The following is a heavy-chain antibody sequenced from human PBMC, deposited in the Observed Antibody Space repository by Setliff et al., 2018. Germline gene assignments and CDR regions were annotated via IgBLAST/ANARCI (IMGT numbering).Heavy chain of an antibody. J-gene: IGHJ6*03. V-gene: IGHV1-18*01. CDR3: ARTGLLWFGELFHYYYYMDV. CDR1: RGTFSSYG. Sequence: ASVKVSCKASRGTFSSYGITWVRQAPGQGLEWMGWINVYAQKFQGRVTMTTDTPTSTAYMELSSLRSEDTAVYYCARTGLLWFGELFHYYYYMDVWGKGTTVTVSS. CDR2: INV. D-gene: IGHD3-10*01.